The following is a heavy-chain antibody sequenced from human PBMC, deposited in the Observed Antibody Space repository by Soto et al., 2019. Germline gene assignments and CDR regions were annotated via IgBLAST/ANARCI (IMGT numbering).Heavy chain of an antibody. J-gene: IGHJ4*02. CDR1: GFTFDDYA. V-gene: IGHV3-9*01. CDR2: ISWNSGSI. CDR3: AKDKDTVTTLYYFDY. Sequence: HPGGSLRLSCAASGFTFDDYAMHWVRQAPGKGLEWVSGISWNSGSIGYADSVKGRFTISRDNAKNSLYLQMNSLRAEDTALYYCAKDKDTVTTLYYFDYWGQGTLVTVSS. D-gene: IGHD4-17*01.